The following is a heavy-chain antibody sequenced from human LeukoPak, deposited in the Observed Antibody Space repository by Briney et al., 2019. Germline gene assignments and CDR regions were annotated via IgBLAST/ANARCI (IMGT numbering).Heavy chain of an antibody. D-gene: IGHD3-10*01. CDR1: GGSFSGYY. CDR2: INHSGST. J-gene: IGHJ4*02. Sequence: YPSETLSLTCAVYGGSFSGYYWSWIRQPPGKGLEWIGEINHSGSTNYNPSLKSRVTISVDTSKNQFSLKLSSVTAADTAVYYCARVPAIYGSGSYLTHDYWGQGTLVTVSS. CDR3: ARVPAIYGSGSYLTHDY. V-gene: IGHV4-34*01.